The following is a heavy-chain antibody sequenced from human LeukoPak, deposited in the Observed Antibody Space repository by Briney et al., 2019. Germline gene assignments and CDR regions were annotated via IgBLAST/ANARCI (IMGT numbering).Heavy chain of an antibody. CDR3: AKWGDYDVLTGYYDPDY. Sequence: GASLRLSCAASGFTFSNYAMSWVRQAPGKGLEWVSAILGSGVTTYYADSVKGRFTVSRDNSKSTLYLQMNTLRAEDTALYYCAKWGDYDVLTGYYDPDYWGQGTLVTVSS. CDR2: ILGSGVTT. V-gene: IGHV3-23*01. D-gene: IGHD3-9*01. CDR1: GFTFSNYA. J-gene: IGHJ4*02.